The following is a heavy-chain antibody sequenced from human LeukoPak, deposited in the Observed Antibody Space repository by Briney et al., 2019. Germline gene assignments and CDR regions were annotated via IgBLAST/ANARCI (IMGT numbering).Heavy chain of an antibody. V-gene: IGHV4-38-2*02. D-gene: IGHD3-22*01. Sequence: SETLSLTCTVSGYSISSGYYWGWIRQPPGKGLEWFGSIYHSGSTYYNPSLKSRVTISVDTSKNHFSLKLSSVTAADAAVYYCARRVHYYDTNCYSYYFDYWGQGTLVTVSS. CDR2: IYHSGST. J-gene: IGHJ4*02. CDR1: GYSISSGYY. CDR3: ARRVHYYDTNCYSYYFDY.